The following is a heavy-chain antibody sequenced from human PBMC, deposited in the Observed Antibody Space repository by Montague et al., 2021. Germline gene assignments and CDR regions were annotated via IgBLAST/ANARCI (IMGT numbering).Heavy chain of an antibody. Sequence: TLSLTRTVSGASINSGGYYWSWIRQLPGEGLEEIGSIYYTGSTYSNPSLKSRVTISVDTSKSQFSLNLTSVTAADTAVYYCARQRVIVVTPAAFFDYWGQGTLVTVSS. J-gene: IGHJ4*02. CDR1: GASINSGGYY. CDR2: IYYTGST. D-gene: IGHD2-2*01. CDR3: ARQRVIVVTPAAFFDY. V-gene: IGHV4-31*03.